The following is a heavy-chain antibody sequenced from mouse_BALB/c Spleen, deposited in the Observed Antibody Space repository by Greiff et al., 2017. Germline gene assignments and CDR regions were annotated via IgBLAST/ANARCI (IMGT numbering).Heavy chain of an antibody. Sequence: EVKLMESGGGLVKPGGSLKLSCAASGFTLSSYAMSWVRQTPEKRLEWVASISSGGSTYYPDSVKGRFTISRDNARNILYLQMSSLRSEETSMYYCARGLGEITTKGACSYWGQGTLVTVAA. J-gene: IGHJ3*01. CDR2: ISSGGST. V-gene: IGHV5-6-5*01. D-gene: IGHD2-4*01. CDR1: GFTLSSYA. CDR3: ARGLGEITTKGACSY.